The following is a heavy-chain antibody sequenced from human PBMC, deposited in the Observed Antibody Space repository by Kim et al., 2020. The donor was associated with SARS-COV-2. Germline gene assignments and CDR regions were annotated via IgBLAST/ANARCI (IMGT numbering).Heavy chain of an antibody. Sequence: VKGRFTISRDNSKTTVYLQMGSLRAEDMAVYYCARAPERYFDWLEYFQHWGQGTLVTVSS. CDR3: ARAPERYFDWLEYFQH. D-gene: IGHD3-9*01. J-gene: IGHJ1*01. V-gene: IGHV3-64*01.